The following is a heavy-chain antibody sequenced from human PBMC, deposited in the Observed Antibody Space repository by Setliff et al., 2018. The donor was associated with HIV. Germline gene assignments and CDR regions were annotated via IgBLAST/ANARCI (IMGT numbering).Heavy chain of an antibody. CDR3: ARLSCTDGNCFPYNWFDP. CDR1: GYSFRNYD. D-gene: IGHD2-15*01. J-gene: IGHJ5*02. V-gene: IGHV1-18*01. Sequence: ASVKVSCKASGYSFRNYDLNWVRQAPGQGLEGMGWISSDNGNTIYAQKFQGRVAMTIDTSTSTAHMELRSLTSDDTAVYYCARLSCTDGNCFPYNWFDPWGQGTLVTVSS. CDR2: ISSDNGNT.